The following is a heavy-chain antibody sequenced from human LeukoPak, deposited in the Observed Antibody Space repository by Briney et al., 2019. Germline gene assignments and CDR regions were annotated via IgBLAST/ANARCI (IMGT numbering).Heavy chain of an antibody. CDR1: GFTVGSNY. V-gene: IGHV3-66*01. Sequence: GGSLRLSCAASGFTVGSNYMSWVRQAPGKGLEWVSVIYSGGSTYYADSVKGRFTISRDNSKNTLYLQMNSLRAEDTAVYYCARFEMATNYFDYWGQGTLVTVSS. CDR3: ARFEMATNYFDY. D-gene: IGHD5-12*01. J-gene: IGHJ4*02. CDR2: IYSGGST.